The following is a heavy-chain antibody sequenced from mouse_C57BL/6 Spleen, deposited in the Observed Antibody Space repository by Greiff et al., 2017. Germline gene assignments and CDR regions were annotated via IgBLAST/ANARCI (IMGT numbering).Heavy chain of an antibody. Sequence: EVNVVESGEGLVKPGGSLKLSCAASGFTFSSYAMSWVRQTPEKRLEWVAYISSGGDYIYYADTVKGRFTISRDNARNTLYLQMSSLKSEDTAMYYCTKEGGLLRGGNAMDYWGQGTSVTVSS. CDR3: TKEGGLLRGGNAMDY. CDR2: ISSGGDYI. D-gene: IGHD2-3*01. J-gene: IGHJ4*01. V-gene: IGHV5-9-1*02. CDR1: GFTFSSYA.